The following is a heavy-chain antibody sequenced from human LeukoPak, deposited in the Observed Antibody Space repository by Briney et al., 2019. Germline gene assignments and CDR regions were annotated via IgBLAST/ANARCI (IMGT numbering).Heavy chain of an antibody. Sequence: ASVKVSCKASGYTFTSYGISWVRQAPGQGLEWMGWISAYNGNTNYAQKLQGRVTMTTDTSTSTAYMELRSLRSDDTAVYYCARDPLSYDSSGYLDYWGQGTLVTVSS. CDR2: ISAYNGNT. J-gene: IGHJ4*02. V-gene: IGHV1-18*01. CDR1: GYTFTSYG. D-gene: IGHD3-22*01. CDR3: ARDPLSYDSSGYLDY.